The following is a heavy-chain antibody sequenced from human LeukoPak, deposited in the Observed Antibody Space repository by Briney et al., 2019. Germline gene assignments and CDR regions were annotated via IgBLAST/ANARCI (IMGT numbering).Heavy chain of an antibody. V-gene: IGHV3-23*01. D-gene: IGHD4-23*01. J-gene: IGHJ4*02. CDR2: ISGSGGST. CDR3: AKGGGVDY. Sequence: GGSLRLSCAASGFTFSSYDMSWVRQAPGKGLEWVSAISGSGGSTYYADSVKGRFTISRDNSKNTLYLQMSSLGAEDTAAYYCAKGGGVDYWGQGTLVTVSS. CDR1: GFTFSSYD.